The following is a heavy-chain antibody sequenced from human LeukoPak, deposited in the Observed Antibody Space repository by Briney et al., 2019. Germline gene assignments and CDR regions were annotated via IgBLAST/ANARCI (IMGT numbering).Heavy chain of an antibody. V-gene: IGHV3-21*01. J-gene: IGHJ4*02. CDR1: GFTFSSFS. D-gene: IGHD5-12*01. CDR3: ARGGYSGYPFDY. CDR2: ISSSSSYI. Sequence: GGSLRLSCAASGFTFSSFSMNWVRQAPGKGLECVSSISSSSSYIYYADSVKGRFTISRDNAKNSLYLQMNSLRAEDTAVYYCARGGYSGYPFDYWGQGTLVTVSS.